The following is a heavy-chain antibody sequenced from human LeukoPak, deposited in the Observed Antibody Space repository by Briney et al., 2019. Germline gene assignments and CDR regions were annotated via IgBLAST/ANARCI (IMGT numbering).Heavy chain of an antibody. V-gene: IGHV3-74*01. J-gene: IGHJ4*02. CDR2: INSDGSST. CDR3: ASPRDDGDYYFDY. D-gene: IGHD4-17*01. Sequence: QTGGSLRLSCAASGFTFSSYSMHWVRQAPGKGLVWVSRINSDGSSTSYADSVKGRFTISRDNAENTLYLQMNSLRAEDTAVYYCASPRDDGDYYFDYWGQGTLVTVSS. CDR1: GFTFSSYS.